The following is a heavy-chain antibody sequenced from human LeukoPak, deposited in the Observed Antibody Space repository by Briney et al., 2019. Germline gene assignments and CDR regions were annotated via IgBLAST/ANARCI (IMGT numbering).Heavy chain of an antibody. J-gene: IGHJ6*02. D-gene: IGHD3-10*01. V-gene: IGHV3-53*01. CDR1: GFTVSSNY. Sequence: GGSLRLSCAASGFTVSSNYMSWVRQAPGKGLEWVSVIYSGGSTYYAHSVNGRCAISRDDSKNTLYLQMNSLRAEDTAVYYCARERAELLWFGEYYYYGMDVWGQGTTVTVSS. CDR2: IYSGGST. CDR3: ARERAELLWFGEYYYYGMDV.